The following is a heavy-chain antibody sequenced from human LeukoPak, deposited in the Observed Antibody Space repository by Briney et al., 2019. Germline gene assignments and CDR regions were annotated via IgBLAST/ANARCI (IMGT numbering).Heavy chain of an antibody. CDR1: GGSISSYY. Sequence: SETLSLTCTVSGGSISSYYWSWIRQPPGKGLEWIGYIYYSGSTNYNPSLKSRVTISVDTSKNQFSLKLSSVTAADTAVYYCARLPIVVVPPGLGLYYYYGMDVWGQGTTVTVSS. CDR2: IYYSGST. D-gene: IGHD2-2*01. CDR3: ARLPIVVVPPGLGLYYYYGMDV. J-gene: IGHJ6*02. V-gene: IGHV4-59*08.